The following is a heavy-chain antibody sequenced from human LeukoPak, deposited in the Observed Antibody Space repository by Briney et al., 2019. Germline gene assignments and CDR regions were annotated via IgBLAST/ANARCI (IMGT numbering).Heavy chain of an antibody. D-gene: IGHD3-10*01. CDR1: VFTFSSYA. Sequence: GGSLRLSCAASVFTFSSYAMSWVRQAPGKGLEWVSAISGSGGSTYYADSVKGRFTTSRDNSKNTLYLQMNSLRAEDTAVYYCAKASPYYYYGSGSYYPAHYWGQGTLVTVSS. CDR3: AKASPYYYYGSGSYYPAHY. V-gene: IGHV3-23*01. J-gene: IGHJ4*02. CDR2: ISGSGGST.